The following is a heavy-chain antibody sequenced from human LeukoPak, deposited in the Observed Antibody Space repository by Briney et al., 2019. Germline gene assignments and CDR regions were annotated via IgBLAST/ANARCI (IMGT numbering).Heavy chain of an antibody. CDR2: IRNKANSYTT. CDR3: ARYFTLSLDY. D-gene: IGHD3-9*01. CDR1: GFTFDDYG. V-gene: IGHV3-72*01. Sequence: GGSMRLSCAASGFTFDDYGMSWVRQAPGKGLEWVGRIRNKANSYTTEYAASVKGRFTISRDDSKNSLYLQMNSLKTEDTAVYYCARYFTLSLDYWGQGTLVTVSS. J-gene: IGHJ4*02.